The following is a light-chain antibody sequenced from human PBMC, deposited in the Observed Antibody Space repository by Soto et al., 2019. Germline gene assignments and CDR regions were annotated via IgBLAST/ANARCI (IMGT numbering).Light chain of an antibody. CDR3: QQGYRSPPT. J-gene: IGKJ1*01. V-gene: IGKV1-39*01. CDR1: QSISTN. Sequence: DIQMTQSPSSLSASVGDRVAITCRASQSISTNLNWYQQKPGKVPKLLIYAASSLQSGVPSRFSGSGSGTDFTLTISSLQLEDFATYYCQQGYRSPPTFGQGTKV. CDR2: AAS.